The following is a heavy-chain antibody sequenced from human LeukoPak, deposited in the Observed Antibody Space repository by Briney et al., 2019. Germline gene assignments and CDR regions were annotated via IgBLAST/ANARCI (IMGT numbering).Heavy chain of an antibody. CDR2: INAGNGNT. Sequence: ASVKVSCKASGYTFTGYYMHWVRQAPGQRLEWMGWINAGNGNTKYSQKFQGRVTITRDISASTAYMELSSLRSEDTAVYYCARDRGQWLVRNNDYWGQGTLVTVSS. V-gene: IGHV1-3*01. CDR3: ARDRGQWLVRNNDY. D-gene: IGHD6-19*01. CDR1: GYTFTGYY. J-gene: IGHJ4*02.